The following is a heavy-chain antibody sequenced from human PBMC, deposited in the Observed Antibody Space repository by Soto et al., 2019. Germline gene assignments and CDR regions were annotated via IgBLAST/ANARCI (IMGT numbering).Heavy chain of an antibody. D-gene: IGHD1-26*01. CDR1: GGSISSGGYY. CDR2: IYYSGST. CDR3: ARDGVPEMGISESGIDY. V-gene: IGHV4-31*03. Sequence: SSETLSLTCTVSGGSISSGGYYWSWIRQHPGKGLEWIGYIYYSGSTYYNPSLKSRVTISVDTSKNQFSLKLSSVTAADTAVYYCARDGVPEMGISESGIDYWGQGTLVTVSS. J-gene: IGHJ4*02.